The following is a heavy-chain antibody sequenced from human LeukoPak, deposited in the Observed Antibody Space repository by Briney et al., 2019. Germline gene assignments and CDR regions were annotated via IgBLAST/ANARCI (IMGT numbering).Heavy chain of an antibody. D-gene: IGHD3-22*01. CDR1: GYTFTGYF. CDR2: INPNSGGT. J-gene: IGHJ4*02. Sequence: GASVKVSCKASGYTFTGYFMHWVRQAPGQGLEWMGWINPNSGGTNYAQKFQGRVTMTRDTSISTAYMELSRLRSDDTAVYYCARVENYYDSSGYLYYFDYWGQGTLVTVSS. V-gene: IGHV1-2*02. CDR3: ARVENYYDSSGYLYYFDY.